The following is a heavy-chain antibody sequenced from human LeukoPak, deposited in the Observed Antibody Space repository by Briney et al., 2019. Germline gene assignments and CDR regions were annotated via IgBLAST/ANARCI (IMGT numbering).Heavy chain of an antibody. CDR3: ARAGSSGSYSK. Sequence: SETLSLTCTVSGGSISSGDYYWSWIRQPPGKGLEWIGYIYYSGSTYYNPSLKSRVTISVDTSKSQFSLKLTSVTAADTAVYYCARAGSSGSYSKWGQGTLVTVSS. CDR2: IYYSGST. J-gene: IGHJ4*02. CDR1: GGSISSGDYY. D-gene: IGHD3-10*01. V-gene: IGHV4-30-4*08.